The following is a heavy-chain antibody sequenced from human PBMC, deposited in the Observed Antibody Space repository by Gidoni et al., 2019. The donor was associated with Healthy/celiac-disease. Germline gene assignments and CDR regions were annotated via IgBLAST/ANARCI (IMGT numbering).Heavy chain of an antibody. D-gene: IGHD3-10*01. Sequence: QVQLQESGPGLVKPSQTLSLTCTVSGGSISSGSYYWSWIRQPAGKGLEWIGRIYTSGITNYNPSLKSRFTISVDTSKNQFSLKLSSVTAADTAVYYCARDAYYYGSGKDWGQGTLVTVSS. CDR1: GGSISSGSYY. J-gene: IGHJ4*02. CDR3: ARDAYYYGSGKD. CDR2: IYTSGIT. V-gene: IGHV4-61*02.